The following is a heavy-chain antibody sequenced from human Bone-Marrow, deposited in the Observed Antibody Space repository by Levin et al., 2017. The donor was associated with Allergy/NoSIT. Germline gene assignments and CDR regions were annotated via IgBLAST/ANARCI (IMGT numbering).Heavy chain of an antibody. CDR3: ARGKGGCTSVTCYVAFDY. Sequence: KISCKTSGGTFGTDTISWVRQAPGRGLEWMGRIIPAYDIRNYAQNFQGRVTITADTSTNTAYMELNSLRSEDTAVYYCARGKGGCTSVTCYVAFDYWGQGTLVTVSS. J-gene: IGHJ4*02. D-gene: IGHD2-2*01. CDR2: IIPAYDIR. CDR1: GGTFGTDT. V-gene: IGHV1-69*02.